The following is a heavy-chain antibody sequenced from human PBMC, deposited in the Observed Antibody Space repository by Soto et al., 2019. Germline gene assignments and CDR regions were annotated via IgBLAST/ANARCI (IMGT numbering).Heavy chain of an antibody. J-gene: IGHJ4*02. Sequence: TPSLTLTFSGDSISRGGFYWTWVRQHPGKGLEWIGNIYNSGRTYYNPSLKSRVSISEDTSENQFSLRLSSVTAADTAVYYCARLVLYHDSSGYYSRSWYFDYWGQGTPVTVSS. CDR1: GDSISRGGFY. CDR3: ARLVLYHDSSGYYSRSWYFDY. CDR2: IYNSGRT. D-gene: IGHD3-22*01. V-gene: IGHV4-31*03.